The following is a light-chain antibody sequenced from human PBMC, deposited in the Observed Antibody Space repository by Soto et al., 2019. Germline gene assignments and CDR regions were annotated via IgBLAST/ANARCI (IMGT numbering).Light chain of an antibody. V-gene: IGKV3-15*01. Sequence: EIVLTHSPGTLSLSPGERATLSCRASQSVSSGYLAWYQQKPGQAPSLLIYGASTRATGIPARFSGSGSGTEFTLTISSLQSEDFAVYYCQQYNNWPPITFGQGTRLEIK. CDR3: QQYNNWPPIT. CDR1: QSVSSGY. J-gene: IGKJ5*01. CDR2: GAS.